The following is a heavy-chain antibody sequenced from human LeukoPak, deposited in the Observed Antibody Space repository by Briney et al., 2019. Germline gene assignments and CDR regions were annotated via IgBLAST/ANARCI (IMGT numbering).Heavy chain of an antibody. CDR1: GGTFSSYA. Sequence: ASVKVSCKASGGTFSSYAISWVRQAPGQGLEWMGGIIPIFGTANYAQKFQGRVTITADESTSTAYMELSSLRSEDTAVYYCARDRKLRWLQFDGGLFDYWGQGTLVTVSS. CDR3: ARDRKLRWLQFDGGLFDY. CDR2: IIPIFGTA. V-gene: IGHV1-69*01. J-gene: IGHJ4*02. D-gene: IGHD5-24*01.